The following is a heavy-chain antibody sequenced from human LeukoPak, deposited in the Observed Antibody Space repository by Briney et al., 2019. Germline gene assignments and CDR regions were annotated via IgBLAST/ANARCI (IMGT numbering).Heavy chain of an antibody. V-gene: IGHV1-8*02. CDR2: MNPNSGNT. CDR3: ARKVLRFLEWPRGYYYYMDV. CDR1: GYTFTIYY. D-gene: IGHD3-3*01. J-gene: IGHJ6*03. Sequence: GASVKVSCKASGYTFTIYYIHWLRRATGQGLEWMGWMNPNSGNTGYAQKFQGRVTMTRNTSISTAYMELSSLRSEDTAVYYCARKVLRFLEWPRGYYYYMDVWGKGTTVTVSS.